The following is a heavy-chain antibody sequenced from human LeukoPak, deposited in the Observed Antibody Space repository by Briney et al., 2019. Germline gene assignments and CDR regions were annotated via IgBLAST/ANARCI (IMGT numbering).Heavy chain of an antibody. CDR1: GYTFTGYY. J-gene: IGHJ4*02. CDR2: INPNSGGT. Sequence: ASVKVSCKASGYTFTGYYMHWVRQAPGQGLEWMGWINPNSGGTNYAQKFQGRVTMTRDTSISTAYMELRSLRSDDTAVYYCARSPIYSYGYFFDYWGQGTLVTVSS. V-gene: IGHV1-2*02. CDR3: ARSPIYSYGYFFDY. D-gene: IGHD5-18*01.